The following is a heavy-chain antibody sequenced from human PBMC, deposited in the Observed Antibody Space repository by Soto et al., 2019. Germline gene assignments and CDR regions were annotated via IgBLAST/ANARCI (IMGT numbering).Heavy chain of an antibody. J-gene: IGHJ4*02. CDR2: LNPYNGNA. D-gene: IGHD2-2*01. V-gene: IGHV1-8*01. CDR3: ARRKERSRASDFES. CDR1: GYPFITYA. Sequence: ASVKVSCKASGYPFITYAINCERQPPGQGLEWMGWLNPYNGNAVYAQNFQGRVTMTRNTSINTDYMEXSSLRSNDTAVYFCARRKERSRASDFESWGQGTLVTVFS.